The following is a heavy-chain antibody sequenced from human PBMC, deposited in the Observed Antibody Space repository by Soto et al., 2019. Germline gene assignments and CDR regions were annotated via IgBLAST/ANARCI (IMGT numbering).Heavy chain of an antibody. CDR2: IIPIFGTA. V-gene: IGHV1-69*01. D-gene: IGHD2-21*02. J-gene: IGHJ5*02. CDR3: ATGIAVATRRGVAARDDCGGDCYLGTNWFDP. CDR1: GGTFSSYA. Sequence: QVQLVQSGAEVKKPGSSVKVSCKASGGTFSSYAISWVRQAPGQGLEWMGGIIPIFGTANYAQKFQGRVTITADEATSTAYMELSSLRSEDTAVYYCATGIAVATRRGVAARDDCGGDCYLGTNWFDPWGQGTLVTVSS.